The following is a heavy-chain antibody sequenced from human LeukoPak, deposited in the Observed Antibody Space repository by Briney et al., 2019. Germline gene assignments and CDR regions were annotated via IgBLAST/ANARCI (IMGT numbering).Heavy chain of an antibody. V-gene: IGHV4-39*07. CDR2: IYYSGST. CDR1: GGSISSSSYY. D-gene: IGHD5-12*01. J-gene: IGHJ4*02. Sequence: SETLSLTCTVSGGSISSSSYYWGWIRQPPGKGLEWIGSIYYSGSTYYNPSLKSRVTISVDTSKNQFSLKLSSVTAADTAVYYCARFRYSGYDYYFDYWGQGTLVTVSS. CDR3: ARFRYSGYDYYFDY.